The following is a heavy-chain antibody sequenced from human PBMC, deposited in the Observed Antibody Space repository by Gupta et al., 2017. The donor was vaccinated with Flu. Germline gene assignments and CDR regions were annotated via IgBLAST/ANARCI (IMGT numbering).Heavy chain of an antibody. CDR1: GFTFSSYN. CDR2: ISSSSSYI. D-gene: IGHD2-2*01. J-gene: IGHJ4*02. CDR3: VRDHSTTWRRGNYFDY. V-gene: IGHV3-21*01. Sequence: EVHLVDSGGGLLNTGGPLRLTCAVSGFTFSSYNMHGIRQAQGKGREGIASISSSSSYIYYADSVKGRFTISRDNAHKSVSLQRASLRSDDTAVYYCVRDHSTTWRRGNYFDYWGQGILVTVSS.